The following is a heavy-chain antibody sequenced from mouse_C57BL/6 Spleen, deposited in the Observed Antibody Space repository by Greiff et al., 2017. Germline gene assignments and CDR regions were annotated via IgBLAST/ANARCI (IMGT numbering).Heavy chain of an antibody. Sequence: QVQLQQPGAELVKPGASVKLSCKASGYTFTSYWMQWVKQRPGQGLEWIGEIDPSDSYTNYNQKFKGKATLTVDTSSSTAYMQRSSLTSEDAAVYYRASCLGFGYWGQGTLVTVSA. J-gene: IGHJ3*01. CDR1: GYTFTSYW. V-gene: IGHV1-50*01. CDR2: IDPSDSYT. CDR3: ASCLGFGY.